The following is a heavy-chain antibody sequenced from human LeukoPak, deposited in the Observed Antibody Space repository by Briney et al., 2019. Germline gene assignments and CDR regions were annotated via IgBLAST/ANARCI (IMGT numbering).Heavy chain of an antibody. D-gene: IGHD3-22*01. CDR3: ARHSSGYYFDY. V-gene: IGHV4-61*01. J-gene: IGHJ4*02. CDR1: GGSVNSNSYY. Sequence: SETLSLTCTVSGGSVNSNSYYWSCIRQPPGKGLEWIGYIYYTGSTNYNPSLKSRVTISVDTSKNQFSLRLSSVTAADTAVFYCARHSSGYYFDYWGQGTLVTVSS. CDR2: IYYTGST.